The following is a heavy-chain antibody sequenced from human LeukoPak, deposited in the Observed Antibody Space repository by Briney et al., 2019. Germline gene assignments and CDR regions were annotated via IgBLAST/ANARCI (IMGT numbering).Heavy chain of an antibody. V-gene: IGHV5-51*01. D-gene: IGHD2-15*01. Sequence: GESLKISRKASGYSFTDYWIGWVRQMPGQGLEWMAIILPGDSDSKTKYSPSFQGHVTVSAHKSITTAYLHWSSLQASATAIYYCARHQTPGNVYSLNTEGFRFDSWGQGTLVTVSS. CDR1: GYSFTDYW. CDR3: ARHQTPGNVYSLNTEGFRFDS. CDR2: ILPGDSDSKT. J-gene: IGHJ4*02.